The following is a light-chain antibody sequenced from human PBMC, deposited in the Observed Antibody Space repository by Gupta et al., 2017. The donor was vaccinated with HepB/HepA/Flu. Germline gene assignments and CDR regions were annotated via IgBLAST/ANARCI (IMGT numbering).Light chain of an antibody. CDR2: EVS. CDR1: SSDIGSYNL. Sequence: QSALTQPASVSGSPGQSITLSCTGTSSDIGSYNLVSWYQQYPGKAPKLMLYEVSKWPSGVSNRFSGSKFGNTASLTISGLQAEDESDYYCCAYAGSGTYVFGPGTKVTVL. CDR3: CAYAGSGTYV. J-gene: IGLJ1*01. V-gene: IGLV2-23*02.